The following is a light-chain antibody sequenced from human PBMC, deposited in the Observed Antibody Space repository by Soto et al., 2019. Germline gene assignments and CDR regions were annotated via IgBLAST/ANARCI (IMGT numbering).Light chain of an antibody. CDR2: AAS. CDR1: QSISSY. J-gene: IGKJ1*01. Sequence: DIQMTQSPSSLSASVGDRVTITCRASQSISSYLNWYQQKPGKVPKLLIYAASSLQSGVPSRFSGSGSGTKFTLTIASLQPDDFATYYCQQYETFSGTFGPGTKVDIK. CDR3: QQYETFSGT. V-gene: IGKV1-39*01.